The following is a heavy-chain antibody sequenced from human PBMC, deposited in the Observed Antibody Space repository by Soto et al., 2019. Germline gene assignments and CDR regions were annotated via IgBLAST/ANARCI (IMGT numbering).Heavy chain of an antibody. V-gene: IGHV1-69*01. CDR2: IIPIFGTA. J-gene: IGHJ5*02. CDR3: ARDPYYGSGAYKGWFAP. Sequence: QVQLVQSGAEVKKPGSSVKVSCKASGGTFSSYAISWVRQAPGQGLEWMGGIIPIFGTANYAQKFQGRVTITADESTSTAYMELSSLRSEDTAVYYCARDPYYGSGAYKGWFAPWGQGTLVTVSS. CDR1: GGTFSSYA. D-gene: IGHD3-10*01.